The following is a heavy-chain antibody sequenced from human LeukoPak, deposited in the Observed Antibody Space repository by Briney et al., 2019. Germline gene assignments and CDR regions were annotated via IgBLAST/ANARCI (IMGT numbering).Heavy chain of an antibody. J-gene: IGHJ4*02. CDR2: IYSGGST. V-gene: IGHV3-66*01. Sequence: ETLSLTCSVSGDSISSSSSYWGWIRQPPGKGLEWVSVIYSGGSTYYADSVKGRFTISRDNSKNTLYLQMNSLRAEDTAVYYCARGHVDTAMVTDYWGQGTLVTVSS. CDR3: ARGHVDTAMVTDY. D-gene: IGHD5-18*01. CDR1: GDSISSSSSY.